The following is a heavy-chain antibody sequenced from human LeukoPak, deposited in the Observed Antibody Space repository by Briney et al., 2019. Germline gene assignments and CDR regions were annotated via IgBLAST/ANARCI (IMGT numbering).Heavy chain of an antibody. D-gene: IGHD3-22*01. CDR3: ARVFGAYESRGFDH. CDR1: GGSIGSYY. CDR2: IYYSGST. Sequence: SEALSLTCTVSGGSIGSYYWSWFRQPPGKGLEWIGYIYYSGSTNYNPSLKSRLTVSVGTSKNQFSLKLSSVSAADTGVYYCARVFGAYESRGFDHWGQGTLVTVSS. V-gene: IGHV4-59*01. J-gene: IGHJ4*02.